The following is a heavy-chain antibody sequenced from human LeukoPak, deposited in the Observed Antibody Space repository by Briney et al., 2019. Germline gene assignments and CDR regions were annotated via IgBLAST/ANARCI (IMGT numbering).Heavy chain of an antibody. CDR2: ISAYNGNT. V-gene: IGHV1-18*01. J-gene: IGHJ4*02. CDR3: ARVRDGYDASDY. CDR1: GYTFTSYG. Sequence: ASVKDSCKASGYTFTSYGISWVRQAPGQGLEWMGWISAYNGNTNYAQKLQGRVTMTTDTSTSTAYMELRSLRSDDTAVYCCARVRDGYDASDYWGQGTLVTVSS. D-gene: IGHD5-24*01.